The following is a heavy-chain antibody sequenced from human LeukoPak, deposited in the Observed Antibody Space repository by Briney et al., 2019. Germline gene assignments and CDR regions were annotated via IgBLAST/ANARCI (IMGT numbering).Heavy chain of an antibody. CDR2: IIPLFGTA. V-gene: IGHV1-69*05. CDR1: GGTFSSYA. J-gene: IGHJ4*02. D-gene: IGHD3-22*01. Sequence: SVKVSCKASGGTFSSYAISWVRQAPGQGVAWMGRIIPLFGTANYAQKFQGRVTITTDESTSTAYMELSSLRSEDTAVYYCARDLPHYYDSSGYSDYWGQGTLVTVSS. CDR3: ARDLPHYYDSSGYSDY.